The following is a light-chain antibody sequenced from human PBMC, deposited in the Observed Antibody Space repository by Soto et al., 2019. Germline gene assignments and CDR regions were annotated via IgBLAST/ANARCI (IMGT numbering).Light chain of an antibody. CDR2: EVS. J-gene: IGLJ3*02. V-gene: IGLV2-8*01. CDR3: TSYVGSDIWV. Sequence: QSVLTQLPSASGSPGQSVTISCTGTSSDVGAYKYVSWYQQYPGKAPKLMIYEVSKRPSGVPDRFSGSKSGNTASLTVSGLQAEDEADYYCTSYVGSDIWVFGGGTKVTVL. CDR1: SSDVGAYKY.